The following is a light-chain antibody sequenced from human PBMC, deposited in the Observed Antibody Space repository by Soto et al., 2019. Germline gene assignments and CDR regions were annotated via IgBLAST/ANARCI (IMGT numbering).Light chain of an antibody. CDR1: QDIRNF. CDR2: AAS. J-gene: IGKJ3*01. Sequence: DIQMTQSPTSLSASVGDRVTITCRASQDIRNFVAWYQQKPGKAPKLLIYAASTLQSGVPSRFSGSGSGTDLTLTFNSLQPEDVATYSCQKYSSVPVFGPGTKVEIK. CDR3: QKYSSVPV. V-gene: IGKV1-27*01.